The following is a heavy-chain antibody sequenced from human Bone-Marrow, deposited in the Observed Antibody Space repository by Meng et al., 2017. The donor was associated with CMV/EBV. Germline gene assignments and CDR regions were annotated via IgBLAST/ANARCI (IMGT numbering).Heavy chain of an antibody. Sequence: PFSTAAGRGVSHNYSSWVRQAPGKGLEWVSILYTDGTIYYADSVKDRFTISRDISKNTLYFQMTSLRAEATAVYYCARAPGGDWFDPWGQGTLVTVSS. CDR1: GRGVSHNY. V-gene: IGHV3-53*01. CDR2: LYTDGTI. J-gene: IGHJ5*02. D-gene: IGHD3-10*01. CDR3: ARAPGGDWFDP.